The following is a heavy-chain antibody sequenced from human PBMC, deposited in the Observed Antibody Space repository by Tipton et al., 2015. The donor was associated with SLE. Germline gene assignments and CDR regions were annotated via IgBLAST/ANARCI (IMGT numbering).Heavy chain of an antibody. CDR2: INHSGST. CDR1: GGSFSGYY. V-gene: IGHV4-34*01. J-gene: IGHJ3*02. Sequence: TLSLTCAVYGGSFSGYYWSWIRQPPGKGLEWIGEINHSGSTNYNPSLKSRVTISVDTSKNQFSLKLSSVTAAVTAVYYCARGPTSCSGWPRGSFDIWGQGTMVAVSS. D-gene: IGHD6-25*01. CDR3: ARGPTSCSGWPRGSFDI.